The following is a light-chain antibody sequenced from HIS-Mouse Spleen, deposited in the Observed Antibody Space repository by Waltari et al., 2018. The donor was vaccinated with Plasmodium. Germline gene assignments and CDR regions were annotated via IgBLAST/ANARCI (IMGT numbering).Light chain of an antibody. CDR3: QKYNSALT. V-gene: IGKV1-27*01. CDR2: AAS. CDR1: QGISNY. J-gene: IGKJ3*01. Sequence: DIQMTQSPSSLSASVGDRVTITCRASQGISNYLAWYQQKPGKVPKLLIYAASTLQSGVPSRFSGSGSVTDFTLTISGLQPEDVATYYCQKYNSALTFGPGTKVDIK.